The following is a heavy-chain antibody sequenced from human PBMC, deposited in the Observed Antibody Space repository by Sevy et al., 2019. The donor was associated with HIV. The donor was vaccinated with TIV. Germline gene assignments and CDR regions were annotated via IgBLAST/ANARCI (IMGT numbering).Heavy chain of an antibody. V-gene: IGHV3-23*01. CDR2: ISGSGGNT. J-gene: IGHJ6*02. CDR3: AKDKDGSKIHYYYYGIDV. D-gene: IGHD2-15*01. Sequence: GGSLRLSCLASGFTFNNYAMSWVRQAPGKGLEWVSLISGSGGNTYYADSVKGRCSISRDNSKNTLYLQVNSLRAEDKAVYYCAKDKDGSKIHYYYYGIDVWGQGATVTVSS. CDR1: GFTFNNYA.